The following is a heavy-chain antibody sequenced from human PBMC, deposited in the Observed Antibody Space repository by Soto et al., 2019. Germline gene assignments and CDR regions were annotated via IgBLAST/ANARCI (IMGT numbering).Heavy chain of an antibody. J-gene: IGHJ6*02. CDR3: ARQRPTDGRWEFANYYGMDV. Sequence: SETLSLSCAVYGGSFSAYYWSWVRQPPGKGLEWIGEIIHSESTKYNPSLKSRVTISVDTSKNQFSLKLSSVTAADTAVYYCARQRPTDGRWEFANYYGMDVWGQGTPVTVSS. D-gene: IGHD1-26*01. CDR1: GGSFSAYY. V-gene: IGHV4-34*12. CDR2: IIHSEST.